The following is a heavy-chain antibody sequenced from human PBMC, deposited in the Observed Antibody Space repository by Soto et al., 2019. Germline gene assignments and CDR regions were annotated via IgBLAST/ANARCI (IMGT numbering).Heavy chain of an antibody. J-gene: IGHJ5*02. V-gene: IGHV6-1*01. CDR3: AKGDNLGPKTGYAFDP. D-gene: IGHD5-12*01. CDR1: GDSVSSNTAS. CDR2: TYFRSKWYN. Sequence: SQTLSLPCAISGDSVSSNTASWNWIRQSPSRGLEWLGRTYFRSKWYNDYAVSVKSRIIINSDTSNNQFSLQLNSVTPEDTAVYFCAKGDNLGPKTGYAFDPWGQGIMVTVSS.